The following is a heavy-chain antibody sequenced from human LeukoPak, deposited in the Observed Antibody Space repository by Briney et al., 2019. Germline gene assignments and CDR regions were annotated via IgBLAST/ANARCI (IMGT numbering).Heavy chain of an antibody. J-gene: IGHJ3*02. Sequence: KFQGRVTITRDTSASTVYMELSSLRSEDTAVYYCARAAGAFDIWGQGTMVTVSS. CDR3: ARAAGAFDI. V-gene: IGHV1-3*01.